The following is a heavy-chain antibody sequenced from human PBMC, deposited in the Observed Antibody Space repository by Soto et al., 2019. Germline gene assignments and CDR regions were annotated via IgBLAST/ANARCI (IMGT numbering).Heavy chain of an antibody. CDR1: GYTLTELS. J-gene: IGHJ5*02. CDR2: FDPEDGET. Sequence: ASVKVSCKVSGYTLTELSMHWVRQAPGKGLEWMGGFDPEDGETIYAQKFQGRVTMTEDTSTDTAYMELSSLRSEDTAVYYCATFGYFDWSNNPNWFDPWGQGTLVTVSS. V-gene: IGHV1-24*01. D-gene: IGHD3-9*01. CDR3: ATFGYFDWSNNPNWFDP.